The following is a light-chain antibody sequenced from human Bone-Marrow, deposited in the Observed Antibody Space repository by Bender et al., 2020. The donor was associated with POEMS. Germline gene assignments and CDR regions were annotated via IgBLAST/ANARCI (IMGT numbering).Light chain of an antibody. V-gene: IGLV2-14*02. CDR3: SSYTGSDSVL. J-gene: IGLJ2*01. Sequence: QSALTQPASVSGSPGQSITISCTGTSSDVGNYNLVCWYQQHPGKAPKLIIYEVTKRPSGVPDRLSGSKSGSTASLTVSGLQAEDEADYFCSSYTGSDSVLFGGGTKLTVL. CDR2: EVT. CDR1: SSDVGNYNL.